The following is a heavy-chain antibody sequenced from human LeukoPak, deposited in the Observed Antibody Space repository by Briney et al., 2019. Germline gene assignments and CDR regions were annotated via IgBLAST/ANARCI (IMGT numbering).Heavy chain of an antibody. D-gene: IGHD3-10*01. CDR2: INHSGST. V-gene: IGHV4-39*07. Sequence: SETLSLTCTVSGGSISSGDYYWSWIRQPPGKGLEWIGEINHSGSTNYNPSLKSRVTISVDTSKNQFSLKLSSVTAADTAVYYCARGLQGRNYYGSGSYPYWFDPWGQGTLVTVSS. J-gene: IGHJ5*02. CDR3: ARGLQGRNYYGSGSYPYWFDP. CDR1: GGSISSGDYY.